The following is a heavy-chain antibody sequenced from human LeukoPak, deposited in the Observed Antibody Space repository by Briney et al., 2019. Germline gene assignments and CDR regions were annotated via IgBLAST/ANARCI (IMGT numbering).Heavy chain of an antibody. D-gene: IGHD4-17*01. Sequence: PGGSLRLSCAASGFTFSSYSMNWVRQAPGKGLEWVSYISSSSSTIYYADSVKGRFTISRDNAKNSLYLQMNSLRAEDTAVYYCARDHGYGDLRPGYWGQGTLVTVSS. CDR3: ARDHGYGDLRPGY. J-gene: IGHJ4*02. V-gene: IGHV3-48*01. CDR1: GFTFSSYS. CDR2: ISSSSSTI.